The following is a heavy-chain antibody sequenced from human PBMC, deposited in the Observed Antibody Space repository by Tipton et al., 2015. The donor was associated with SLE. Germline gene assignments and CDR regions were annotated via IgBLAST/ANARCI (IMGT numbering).Heavy chain of an antibody. Sequence: SLRLSCAASGFTFSSYWMSWVRQAPGKGLEWVANIKQDGSEKYYVDSVKGRFTISRDNAKNSLYLQMNSLRAEDTAVYYCARDKGYYDSSGPGGMDVWGQGTTVTVSS. V-gene: IGHV3-7*01. J-gene: IGHJ6*02. CDR2: IKQDGSEK. CDR3: ARDKGYYDSSGPGGMDV. D-gene: IGHD3-22*01. CDR1: GFTFSSYW.